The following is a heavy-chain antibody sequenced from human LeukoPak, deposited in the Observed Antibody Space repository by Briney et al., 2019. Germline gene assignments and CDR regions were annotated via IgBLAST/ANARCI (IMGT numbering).Heavy chain of an antibody. V-gene: IGHV3-48*03. CDR3: ARVSGFSGLAFDY. Sequence: GGSLRLSCAASGFTFSNFEMNWVRQAPGKGLEWVSYISSSGSTIHYADSVKGRFTISRDNAKNSLYLQMNSLRAEDTAVYYCARVSGFSGLAFDYWGQGTLVTVSS. CDR2: ISSSGSTI. D-gene: IGHD3-22*01. CDR1: GFTFSNFE. J-gene: IGHJ4*02.